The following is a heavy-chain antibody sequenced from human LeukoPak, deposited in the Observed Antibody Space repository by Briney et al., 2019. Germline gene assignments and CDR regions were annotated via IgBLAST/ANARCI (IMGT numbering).Heavy chain of an antibody. V-gene: IGHV4-34*01. J-gene: IGHJ4*02. CDR3: ARGEHSSGWDLRYYFDY. Sequence: SETLSLTCAVYGGSFSGYYWSWIRQPPGKGLEWIGEINHSGSTNYNPSLKSRVTISVDTSKNQFSLKLSSVTVADTAVYYCARGEHSSGWDLRYYFDYWGQGTLVTVSS. CDR2: INHSGST. D-gene: IGHD6-19*01. CDR1: GGSFSGYY.